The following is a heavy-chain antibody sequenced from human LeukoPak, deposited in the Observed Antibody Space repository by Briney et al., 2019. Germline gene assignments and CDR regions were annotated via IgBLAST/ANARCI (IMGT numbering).Heavy chain of an antibody. CDR2: IYYSGST. D-gene: IGHD2-2*01. CDR3: ARSYQLPYYYYGMDV. V-gene: IGHV4-59*08. CDR1: GGSISSYY. Sequence: SETLSLTCTVSGGSISSYYWSWIRQPPGKGLEWIGYIYYSGSTNYNPSLKSRVTISVDTSKNQFSLKLSSVTATDTAVYYCARSYQLPYYYYGMDVWGQGTTVTVSS. J-gene: IGHJ6*02.